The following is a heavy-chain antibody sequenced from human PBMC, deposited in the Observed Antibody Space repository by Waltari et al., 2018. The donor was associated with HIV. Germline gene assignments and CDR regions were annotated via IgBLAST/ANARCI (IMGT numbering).Heavy chain of an antibody. J-gene: IGHJ6*02. D-gene: IGHD5-12*01. Sequence: DVQLLESGGGLVQPGGSLRHSCASPVITFRIYAMGLARQAPGRGVEWFSAISGGGGSTNSADSVKCRFTISRDNSKNTLYLQMNSLRAEDTAVYYCAKDPMDIVATINYYGMDVWGQGTTVTVSS. CDR2: ISGGGGST. CDR3: AKDPMDIVATINYYGMDV. V-gene: IGHV3-23*01. CDR1: VITFRIYA.